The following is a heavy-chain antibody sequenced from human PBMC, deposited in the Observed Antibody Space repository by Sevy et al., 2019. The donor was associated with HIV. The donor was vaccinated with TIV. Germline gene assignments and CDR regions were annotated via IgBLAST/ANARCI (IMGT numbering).Heavy chain of an antibody. CDR2: IYSGGST. CDR1: GFTVSSNY. CDR3: ARAYYDFWSGYYRSLGAFDI. J-gene: IGHJ3*02. D-gene: IGHD3-3*01. V-gene: IGHV3-53*01. Sequence: GGSLRLSCAASGFTVSSNYMSWVRQAPGKGLEWVSVIYSGGSTYYADSVKGRFTISRVNSKNTLYLQMNSLRAEDTAMYYCARAYYDFWSGYYRSLGAFDIWGQGTMVTVSS.